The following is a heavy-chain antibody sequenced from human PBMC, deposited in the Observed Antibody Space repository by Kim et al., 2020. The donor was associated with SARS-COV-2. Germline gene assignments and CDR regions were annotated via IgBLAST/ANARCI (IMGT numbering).Heavy chain of an antibody. CDR2: IIPILGMA. Sequence: SVKVSCKASGGTFSSYAISWVRQAPGQGLEWMGRIIPILGMANYAQKFKGRVTITADKSTSTAYMELSSLRSEDTAVYYCARDPDYDFWSGYKYFQHWGQGTLVTVSS. V-gene: IGHV1-69*04. CDR1: GGTFSSYA. CDR3: ARDPDYDFWSGYKYFQH. J-gene: IGHJ1*01. D-gene: IGHD3-3*01.